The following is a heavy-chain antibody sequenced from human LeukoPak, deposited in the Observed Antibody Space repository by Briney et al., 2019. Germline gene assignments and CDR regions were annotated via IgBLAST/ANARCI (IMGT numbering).Heavy chain of an antibody. J-gene: IGHJ4*02. CDR2: INTDGTIT. Sequence: PGGSLRLSCAASGFTFSDYWMHWVRQVPGKGLVWVSHINTDGTITSYADSVKGRFTISRDNAKNTLYLQMNSLRAEEDTGVYYCPRSLATKYWGQGTLVIVSS. D-gene: IGHD5-24*01. V-gene: IGHV3-74*01. CDR1: GFTFSDYW. CDR3: PRSLATKY.